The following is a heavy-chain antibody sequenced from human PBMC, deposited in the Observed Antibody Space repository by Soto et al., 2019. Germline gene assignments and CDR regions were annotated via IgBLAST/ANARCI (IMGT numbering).Heavy chain of an antibody. Sequence: QVQLVESGGGVVQPGRSLRLSCAASGFTFSSYGMHWVRQAPGKGLEWVAVISYDGSSKYYADSVKGRFTISRDNSKNTLYLQMNTLRAEDTAVYYFARFRHSSGLYGDWFDPWGQGTLVTVSS. V-gene: IGHV3-30*03. CDR1: GFTFSSYG. CDR2: ISYDGSSK. J-gene: IGHJ5*02. CDR3: ARFRHSSGLYGDWFDP. D-gene: IGHD6-19*01.